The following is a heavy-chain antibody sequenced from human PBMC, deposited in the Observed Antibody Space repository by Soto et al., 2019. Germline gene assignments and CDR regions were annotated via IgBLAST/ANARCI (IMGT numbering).Heavy chain of an antibody. D-gene: IGHD5-12*01. V-gene: IGHV3-23*01. Sequence: EVQLLESGGGLVQPGGSLRLSCAASGFTFSSYAMSWVRQAPGKGLEWVSAISGSGGSTYYADSVKGRFTISRDNSKNTLYLQMNSLRAEDTAVYYCASLAGDGYNHPNDAFDIWGQGTMVTVSS. CDR1: GFTFSSYA. CDR2: ISGSGGST. CDR3: ASLAGDGYNHPNDAFDI. J-gene: IGHJ3*02.